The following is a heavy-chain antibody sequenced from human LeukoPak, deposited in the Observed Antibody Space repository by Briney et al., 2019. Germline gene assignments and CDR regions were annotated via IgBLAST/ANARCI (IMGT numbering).Heavy chain of an antibody. CDR1: GYTFINHY. D-gene: IGHD2-21*02. Sequence: ASVKVSCKASGYTFINHYLHWVRQAPGQGLQWMGIINPSGGDSKYAQKFQGGVTVTRDTSTYTVYMELSSLRSEDTAVYYCARDPSYCGGDCYAFDIWGQGTMVTVSS. J-gene: IGHJ3*02. CDR3: ARDPSYCGGDCYAFDI. CDR2: INPSGGDS. V-gene: IGHV1-46*01.